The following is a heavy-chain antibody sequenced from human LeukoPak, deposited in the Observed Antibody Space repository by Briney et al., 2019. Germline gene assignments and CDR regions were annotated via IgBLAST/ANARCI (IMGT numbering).Heavy chain of an antibody. CDR3: AREGYCRGGTCYSFDY. CDR1: GYTFISYY. Sequence: ASVKVSCKASGYTFISYYIHWVRQAPGQGLEWMGIINPSGGSTSYAQKFQGRVTMTRDMSTSTVYMELSSLRSEDTAVYFCAREGYCRGGTCYSFDYWGQGTLVTVSS. D-gene: IGHD2-15*01. V-gene: IGHV1-46*01. CDR2: INPSGGST. J-gene: IGHJ4*02.